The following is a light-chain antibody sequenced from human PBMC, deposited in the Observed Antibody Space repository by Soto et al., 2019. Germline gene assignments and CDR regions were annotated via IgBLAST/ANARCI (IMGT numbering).Light chain of an antibody. CDR2: EVS. J-gene: IGLJ2*01. CDR3: SSYTSSSTLVV. V-gene: IGLV2-14*01. CDR1: SSDVGKYDY. Sequence: QSVLTQPPSASGSPGQSVTISCTGTSSDVGKYDYVSWYQQHPGKAPKLMIYEVSHRPSGVSNRFSGSKSGNTASLTISGLQAEDEADYYCSSYTSSSTLVVFGGGTKLTVL.